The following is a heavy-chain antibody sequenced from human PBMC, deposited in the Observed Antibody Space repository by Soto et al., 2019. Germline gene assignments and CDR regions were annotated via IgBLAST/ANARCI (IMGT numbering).Heavy chain of an antibody. Sequence: ASVKVSCKASGYTFTSYDINWVRQATGQGLEWMGWMNPNSGNTGYAQKFQGRVTMTRNNSISTAYMELSSLRSDDTAVYYCARRPTLNIVVVPAADRDYYGIDVWGQGTTVTVSS. CDR3: ARRPTLNIVVVPAADRDYYGIDV. D-gene: IGHD2-2*01. J-gene: IGHJ6*02. CDR1: GYTFTSYD. V-gene: IGHV1-8*01. CDR2: MNPNSGNT.